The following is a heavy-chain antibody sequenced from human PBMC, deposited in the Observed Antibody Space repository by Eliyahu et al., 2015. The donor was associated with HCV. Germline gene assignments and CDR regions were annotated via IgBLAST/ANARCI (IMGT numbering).Heavy chain of an antibody. CDR2: IWYDGSNK. Sequence: QVQLVESGGGVVQPGRSLRLSCAASGXTXSXXGMXWVRQAPGKGLEWVAVIWYDGSNKYYADSVKGRFTISRDNSKNTLYLQMNSLRAEDTAVYYCARDGLGNYYDSSGYPTPLDYWGQGTLVTVSS. CDR1: GXTXSXXG. J-gene: IGHJ4*02. D-gene: IGHD3-22*01. V-gene: IGHV3-33*01. CDR3: ARDGLGNYYDSSGYPTPLDY.